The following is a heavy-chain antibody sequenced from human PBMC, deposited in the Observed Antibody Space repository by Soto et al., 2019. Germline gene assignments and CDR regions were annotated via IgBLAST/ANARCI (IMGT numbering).Heavy chain of an antibody. D-gene: IGHD2-21*01. CDR1: GVSIGNYY. CDR3: ARDTYWGYFDH. J-gene: IGHJ4*02. CDR2: IYNIGST. Sequence: PSETLSLTCTVSGVSIGNYYWNWIRQPPGKGLEWIGYIYNIGSTNYNPSLKSRVTISVDMSKNQVSLRLSSATAADTAVYHCARDTYWGYFDHWGQGALVTVSS. V-gene: IGHV4-59*01.